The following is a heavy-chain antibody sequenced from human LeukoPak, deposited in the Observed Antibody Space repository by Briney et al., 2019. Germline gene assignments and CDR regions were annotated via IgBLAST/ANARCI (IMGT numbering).Heavy chain of an antibody. CDR1: GFTFSSYA. CDR3: ARGIRWASDY. D-gene: IGHD4-23*01. V-gene: IGHV3-23*01. J-gene: IGHJ4*02. Sequence: GGSLRLSCAASGFTFSSYAMSWVRQAPGKGLEWVSAISGSGGSTYYADSVKGRFTISRDNSKDTLYLQMGNLRTEDMAVYYCARGIRWASDYWGQGSLVTVAS. CDR2: ISGSGGST.